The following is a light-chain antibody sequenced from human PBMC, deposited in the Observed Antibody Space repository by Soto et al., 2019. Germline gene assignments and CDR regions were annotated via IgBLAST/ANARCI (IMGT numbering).Light chain of an antibody. CDR2: GAS. Sequence: EIVMTQSPATLSVSPGERATLSCRASQSVSSNLAWYQQKPGQAPRLLIYGASTRATGIPARFSGSGSGTEFTFTISSLKSEDFAVYYCQQYTNWPPWTFGQGTKVEIK. J-gene: IGKJ1*01. CDR1: QSVSSN. CDR3: QQYTNWPPWT. V-gene: IGKV3-15*01.